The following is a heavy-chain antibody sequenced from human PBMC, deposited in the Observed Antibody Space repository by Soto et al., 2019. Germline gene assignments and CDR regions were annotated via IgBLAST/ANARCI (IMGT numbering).Heavy chain of an antibody. CDR3: ARDGDVNTGFGKDY. CDR1: GFTFRSYG. D-gene: IGHD3-16*01. CDR2: IWHDGGNK. Sequence: CAVYGFTFRSYGMHWVRQAPGKGLEWVAFIWHDGGNKFYAESVKGRFTISRDNSKNTLYLQMTSLSAEDTAMYYCARDGDVNTGFGKDYWGQGTLVTVSS. J-gene: IGHJ4*02. V-gene: IGHV3-33*08.